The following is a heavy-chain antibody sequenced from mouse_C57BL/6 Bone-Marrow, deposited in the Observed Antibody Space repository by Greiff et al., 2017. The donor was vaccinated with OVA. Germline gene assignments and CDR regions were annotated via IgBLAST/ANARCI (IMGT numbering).Heavy chain of an antibody. CDR3: ARSYYDYDGFAY. CDR1: GYTFTSYW. Sequence: QVQLQQPGAELVMPGASVKLSCKASGYTFTSYWMHWVKQRPGQGLEWIGEIDPSDSYTNYNQKFKGKSTLTVDKSSSTAYMQLSSLTSEDSAVYYSARSYYDYDGFAYWGQGTLVTVSA. J-gene: IGHJ3*01. CDR2: IDPSDSYT. D-gene: IGHD2-4*01. V-gene: IGHV1-69*01.